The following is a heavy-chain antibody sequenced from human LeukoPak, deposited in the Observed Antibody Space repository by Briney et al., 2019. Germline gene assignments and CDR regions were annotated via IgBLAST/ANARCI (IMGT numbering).Heavy chain of an antibody. D-gene: IGHD3-22*01. V-gene: IGHV1-2*02. J-gene: IGHJ4*02. CDR2: INPNSGGT. CDR1: GYTFTSYD. CDR3: ARDRSYYDKGAVDY. Sequence: ASVKVSCKASGYTFTSYDINWVRQATGQGLEWMGWINPNSGGTNYAQKFQGRVTMTRDTSTSTVYMELSSLRSEDTAVYYCARDRSYYDKGAVDYWGQGTLVTVSS.